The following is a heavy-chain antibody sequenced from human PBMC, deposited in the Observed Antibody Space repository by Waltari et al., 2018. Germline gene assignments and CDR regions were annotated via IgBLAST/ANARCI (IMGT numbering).Heavy chain of an antibody. J-gene: IGHJ4*02. Sequence: QVQLVQSGAEVKKPGASVKVSCKASGYTFTSYDINWVRQATGQGLEWMGWMNQNSGNTGYAQKFQGRVTITRNTTISTAYMELSSLRSEDTAVYYCARSGPSLPPAYYFDYWGQGTLVTVSS. V-gene: IGHV1-8*03. CDR2: MNQNSGNT. CDR3: ARSGPSLPPAYYFDY. D-gene: IGHD3-16*02. CDR1: GYTFTSYD.